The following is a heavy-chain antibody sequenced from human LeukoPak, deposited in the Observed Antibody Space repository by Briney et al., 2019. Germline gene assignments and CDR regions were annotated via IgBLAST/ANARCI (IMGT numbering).Heavy chain of an antibody. V-gene: IGHV3-30-3*01. Sequence: PGGSLRLSCAASGFTFSSHAMHWVRQAPGKGLEWVAIISYDGSNKYYADSVKGRFTISRDNSKNTLYLQMNSLRAEDTAVYYCARDPEGAAAGTPHYYYGMDVWGQGTTVAVSS. J-gene: IGHJ6*02. CDR3: ARDPEGAAAGTPHYYYGMDV. CDR2: ISYDGSNK. D-gene: IGHD6-13*01. CDR1: GFTFSSHA.